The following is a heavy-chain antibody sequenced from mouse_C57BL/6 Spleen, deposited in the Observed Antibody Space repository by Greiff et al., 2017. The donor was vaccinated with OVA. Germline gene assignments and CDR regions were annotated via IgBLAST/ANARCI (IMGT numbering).Heavy chain of an antibody. CDR1: GYSITSGYY. J-gene: IGHJ3*01. CDR3: ARDSSGYNWFAY. D-gene: IGHD3-2*02. V-gene: IGHV3-6*01. CDR2: ISYDGSN. Sequence: VQLKESGPGLVKPSQSLSLTCSVTGYSITSGYYWNWIRQFPGNKLEWMGYISYDGSNNYNPSLKNRISITRDTSKNQFFLKLNSVTTEDTATYYCARDSSGYNWFAYWGQGTLVTVSA.